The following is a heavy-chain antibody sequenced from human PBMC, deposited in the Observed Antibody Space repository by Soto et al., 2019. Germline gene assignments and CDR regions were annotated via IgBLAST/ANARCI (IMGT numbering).Heavy chain of an antibody. V-gene: IGHV3-7*01. CDR2: IKQDGSER. CDR3: ARDFTRSVWSGYYSDYMDV. CDR1: GFTFHNHW. J-gene: IGHJ6*03. Sequence: PGGSLRLSCAASGFTFHNHWMNWVRQAPGKGLEWVANIKQDGSERYYVDSVKGRFTISRDNVESSLYLQMDILRAEDTAVYYCARDFTRSVWSGYYSDYMDVWGKGTTVTVSS. D-gene: IGHD3-3*01.